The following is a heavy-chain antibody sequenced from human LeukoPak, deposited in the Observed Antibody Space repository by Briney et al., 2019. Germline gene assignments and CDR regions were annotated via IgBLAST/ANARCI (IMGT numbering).Heavy chain of an antibody. CDR1: GFTFSNYW. D-gene: IGHD2-2*01. V-gene: IGHV3-7*01. CDR2: IKHDGSEK. CDR3: ARGKYAY. J-gene: IGHJ4*02. Sequence: GGSLRLSCEASGFTFSNYWMSWVRQAPGKGLEWVADIKHDGSEKYYVDSVKGRFTISRDNAKNSLYLQVNSLRAEDTALYYCARGKYAYWGQGTLVTVSS.